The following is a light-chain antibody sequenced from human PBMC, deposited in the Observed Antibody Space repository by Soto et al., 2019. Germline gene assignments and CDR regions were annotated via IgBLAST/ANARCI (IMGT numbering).Light chain of an antibody. CDR2: DIY. CDR1: LSSSRH. V-gene: IGKV3-11*01. J-gene: IGKJ2*01. CDR3: QQRNWPRIP. Sequence: EIVLTQSPATLSLSPVERATLSCMARLSSSRHLAWYQQRPGQAPRLLIYDIYYRYSAIPGRFSDSGSGTVVAHTISSLDPEDSAVYFCQQRNWPRIPFGKGHKLQL.